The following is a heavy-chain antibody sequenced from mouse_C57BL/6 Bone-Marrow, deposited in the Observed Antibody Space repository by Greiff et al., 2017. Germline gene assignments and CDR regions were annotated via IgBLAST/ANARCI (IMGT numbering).Heavy chain of an antibody. J-gene: IGHJ2*01. V-gene: IGHV1-42*01. CDR3: ARGEFITTVVSPYYFDY. D-gene: IGHD1-1*01. CDR2: INPSTGGT. CDR1: GYSFTGYY. Sequence: EVQLQQSGPELVKPGASVKISCKASGYSFTGYYMNWVKQSPEKSLEWIGEINPSTGGTTYNQKFKAKATLTVDKSSSTDYMQLKSLTYEDSAVYYCARGEFITTVVSPYYFDYWGRGTTLTVSA.